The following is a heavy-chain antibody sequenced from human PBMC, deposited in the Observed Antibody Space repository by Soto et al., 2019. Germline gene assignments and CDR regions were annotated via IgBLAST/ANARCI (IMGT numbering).Heavy chain of an antibody. CDR3: ASRAVGYFDWLLCFDY. V-gene: IGHV4-30-4*01. CDR2: IYYSGST. D-gene: IGHD3-9*01. CDR1: GGSISSGDYY. Sequence: SETLSLTCTVSGGSISSGDYYWSWIRQPPGKGLEWIGYIYYSGSTYYNPSLKSRVTISVDTSKNQFSLKLSSVTAADTAVYYCASRAVGYFDWLLCFDYWGQGTLVTVSS. J-gene: IGHJ4*02.